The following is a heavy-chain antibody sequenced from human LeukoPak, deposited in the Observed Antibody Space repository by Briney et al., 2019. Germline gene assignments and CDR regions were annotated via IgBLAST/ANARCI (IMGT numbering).Heavy chain of an antibody. J-gene: IGHJ4*02. Sequence: PGGSLRLSCAASGFTFSSYSMNWVRQAPGKGLEWVSSISSSSSYIYYADSVKGRFTISRDNAKNSLYLQMNSLRAEDTAVYYCAKEDGNYGSGRYYYFDHWGQGTLVTVSS. D-gene: IGHD3-10*01. CDR3: AKEDGNYGSGRYYYFDH. CDR1: GFTFSSYS. CDR2: ISSSSSYI. V-gene: IGHV3-21*04.